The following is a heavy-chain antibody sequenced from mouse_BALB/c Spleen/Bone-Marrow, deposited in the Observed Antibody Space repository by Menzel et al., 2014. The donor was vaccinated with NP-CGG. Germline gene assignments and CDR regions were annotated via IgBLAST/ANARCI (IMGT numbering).Heavy chain of an antibody. V-gene: IGHV1-7*01. CDR1: GYTFTSYW. CDR3: ARPENYDAMDY. Sequence: QVHLKESGAELAKPGASVKMSCKASGYTFTSYWMHWVKQRPGQGLEWIGYINPSTGYTEYNQKFKDKATLTADKSSSTAYMQLSSLTSEDSAVYYCARPENYDAMDYWGQGTSVTVSS. CDR2: INPSTGYT. J-gene: IGHJ4*01.